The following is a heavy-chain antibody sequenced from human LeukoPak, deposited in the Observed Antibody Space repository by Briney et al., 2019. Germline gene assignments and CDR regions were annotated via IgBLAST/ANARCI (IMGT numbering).Heavy chain of an antibody. D-gene: IGHD6-13*01. V-gene: IGHV4-31*03. CDR3: ARGSAAGMFDWFDP. J-gene: IGHJ5*02. Sequence: PSETLSLTCTVSGGSISSGGYYWSWIRQHPGKGLEWIGYIYYSGSTYYNPSLKSRVTISVDTSKNQFSLKLSSVTAADTAVYYCARGSAAGMFDWFDPWGQGTLVTVSS. CDR1: GGSISSGGYY. CDR2: IYYSGST.